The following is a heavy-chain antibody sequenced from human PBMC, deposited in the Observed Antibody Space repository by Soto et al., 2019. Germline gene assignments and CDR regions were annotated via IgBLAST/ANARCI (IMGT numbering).Heavy chain of an antibody. CDR3: ASRDPGTSVDY. J-gene: IGHJ4*02. CDR1: GGSFTSNNW. D-gene: IGHD1-7*01. CDR2: IYRTGST. V-gene: IGHV4-4*02. Sequence: SETLSLTCAVSGGSFTSNNWWTWVRQPPGQGLEWIGEIYRTGSTNYNPSLKSRVTISLDKSENQFSLKVTSLAAADTAVYYRASRDPGTSVDYWGQGTLVTVSS.